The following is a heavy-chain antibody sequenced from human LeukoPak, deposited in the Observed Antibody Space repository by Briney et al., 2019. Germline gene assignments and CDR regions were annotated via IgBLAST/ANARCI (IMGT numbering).Heavy chain of an antibody. CDR1: GSTFSDYY. Sequence: GGSLRLSCAASGSTFSDYYMSWIRQAPGKGLEWVSYISSSGSTIYYADSVKGRFTISRDNAKNSLYLQMNSLRAEDTAVYYCARESSSSWYDYWGQGTLVTVSS. V-gene: IGHV3-11*01. J-gene: IGHJ4*02. CDR2: ISSSGSTI. CDR3: ARESSSSWYDY. D-gene: IGHD6-13*01.